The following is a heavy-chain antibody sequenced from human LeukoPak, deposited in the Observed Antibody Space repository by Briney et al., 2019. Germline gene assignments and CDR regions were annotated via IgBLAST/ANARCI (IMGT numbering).Heavy chain of an antibody. V-gene: IGHV3-7*01. Sequence: GGSLRLSCAASGFTFSSYWMSWVRQAPGKGLEWVANIKQDGSEKYYVDSVKGRFTISRDNAKNSLYLQMNSLRAEDTAVYYCASGYYYGSGSYIHWGQGTLVTVSS. CDR2: IKQDGSEK. CDR3: ASGYYYGSGSYIH. CDR1: GFTFSSYW. J-gene: IGHJ4*02. D-gene: IGHD3-10*01.